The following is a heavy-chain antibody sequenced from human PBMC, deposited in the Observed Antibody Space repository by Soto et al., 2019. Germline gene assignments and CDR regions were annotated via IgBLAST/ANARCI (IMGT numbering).Heavy chain of an antibody. Sequence: PGGSLRLSCAASGFTISSNAMDWVRQAPGKGLEWVAVISYDGSNKYYADSVKGRFTISRDNSKNTLYLQMNSLRAEDTDVYYCARDISGSHGYNYWGQGTLVTVSS. CDR1: GFTISSNA. CDR2: ISYDGSNK. CDR3: ARDISGSHGYNY. J-gene: IGHJ4*02. V-gene: IGHV3-30-3*01. D-gene: IGHD1-26*01.